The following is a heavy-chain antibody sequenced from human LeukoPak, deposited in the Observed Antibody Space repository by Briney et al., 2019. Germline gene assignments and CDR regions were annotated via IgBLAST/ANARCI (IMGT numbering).Heavy chain of an antibody. V-gene: IGHV3-23*01. CDR2: ISDSGGST. CDR1: GFTFSSYA. CDR3: AKDTSIGRYCTNGVCSPFDY. D-gene: IGHD2-8*01. J-gene: IGHJ4*02. Sequence: AGGSLRLSCAASGFTFSSYAMSWVRQAPGKGLEWVSAISDSGGSTYDADSVKGRFTISRDNSKSTLYLQMNSLRAEDTAVYYCAKDTSIGRYCTNGVCSPFDYWGQGTLVTVSS.